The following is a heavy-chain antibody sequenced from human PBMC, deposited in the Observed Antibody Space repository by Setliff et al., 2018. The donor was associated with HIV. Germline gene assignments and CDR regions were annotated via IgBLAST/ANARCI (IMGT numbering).Heavy chain of an antibody. V-gene: IGHV4-59*01. D-gene: IGHD2-2*01. CDR3: ARDLLGYCSSTSCHSHYMDV. J-gene: IGHJ6*03. CDR1: GGSISSYY. Sequence: SETLSLTCTVSGGSISSYYWSWIRQPPGKGLEWIGYIYYSGSTNYNPSLKSRVTISVDTSKNQFSLKLGSVTAADTAVYYCARDLLGYCSSTSCHSHYMDVWGKGTTVTVSS. CDR2: IYYSGST.